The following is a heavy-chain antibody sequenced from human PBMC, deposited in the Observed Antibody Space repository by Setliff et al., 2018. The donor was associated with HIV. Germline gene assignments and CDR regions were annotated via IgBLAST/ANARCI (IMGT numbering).Heavy chain of an antibody. Sequence: ASVKVSCKASGGTFSSYAISWVRQAPGQGLEWMGGIIPIFGTANYAQKFQDRVTITTDESTSTAYMELSSLRSEDTAVYYCARVRYNNFWSGPNWFDPWGQGTLVTVSS. D-gene: IGHD3-3*01. V-gene: IGHV1-69*05. J-gene: IGHJ5*02. CDR2: IIPIFGTA. CDR1: GGTFSSYA. CDR3: ARVRYNNFWSGPNWFDP.